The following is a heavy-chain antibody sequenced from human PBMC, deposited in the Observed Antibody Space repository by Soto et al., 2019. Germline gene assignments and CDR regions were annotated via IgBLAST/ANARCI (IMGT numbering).Heavy chain of an antibody. CDR3: AGCHGGNSGYEY. CDR2: IYYTGAT. J-gene: IGHJ4*02. CDR1: GGSLGGGGYY. Sequence: QVQLQESGPGLVKPSQTLSLTCSVSGGSLGGGGYYWSWIRQRPGEGLEWIGYIYYTGATFYNPSLESRLTLSVDTSQNHFSLKMTSVTAADTAVYFCAGCHGGNSGYEYWGQGTHVTVSS. V-gene: IGHV4-31*03. D-gene: IGHD3-10*01.